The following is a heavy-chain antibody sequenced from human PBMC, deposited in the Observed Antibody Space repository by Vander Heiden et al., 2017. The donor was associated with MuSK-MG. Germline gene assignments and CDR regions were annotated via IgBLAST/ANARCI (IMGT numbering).Heavy chain of an antibody. V-gene: IGHV4-34*01. CDR3: ARGRWGTSWFDY. D-gene: IGHD2-2*01. Sequence: QVQLQQWGAGLLKPSETLSLTCAVYGGSFSGYYWSWIRQPPGKGLEWIGEINHSGSTNYNPSLKSRVTISVDTSKNKFSLKLSSVTAADTAVYYCARGRWGTSWFDYWGQGTLVTVSS. CDR2: INHSGST. CDR1: GGSFSGYY. J-gene: IGHJ4*02.